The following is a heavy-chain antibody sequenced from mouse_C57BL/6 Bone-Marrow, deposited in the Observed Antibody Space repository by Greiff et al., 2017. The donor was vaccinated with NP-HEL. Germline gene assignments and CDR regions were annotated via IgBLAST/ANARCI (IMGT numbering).Heavy chain of an antibody. Sequence: EVQLQESGPELVKPGASVKIPCKASGYTFTDYNMDWVKQSHGKSLEWIGDINPNNGGTIYNQKFKGKATLTVDKSSSTAYMELRSLTSEDTAVYYCARGDGYYYYYAMDYWGQGTSVTVSS. CDR2: INPNNGGT. V-gene: IGHV1-18*01. D-gene: IGHD2-3*01. CDR1: GYTFTDYN. CDR3: ARGDGYYYYYAMDY. J-gene: IGHJ4*01.